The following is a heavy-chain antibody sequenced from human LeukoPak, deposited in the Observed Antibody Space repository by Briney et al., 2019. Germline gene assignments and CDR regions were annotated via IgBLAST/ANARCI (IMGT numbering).Heavy chain of an antibody. CDR2: MNPNSGNT. J-gene: IGHJ4*02. CDR3: AKAGESARSRGGYYY. V-gene: IGHV1-8*03. D-gene: IGHD3-10*01. Sequence: AASVKVSCKASGYTFTNYDINWVRQATGQGLEWMGWMNPNSGNTGYAQKFQGRITITRNTSISIAYMELSGLRSEDTAMYYCAKAGESARSRGGYYYLGQGTLVTVSS. CDR1: GYTFTNYD.